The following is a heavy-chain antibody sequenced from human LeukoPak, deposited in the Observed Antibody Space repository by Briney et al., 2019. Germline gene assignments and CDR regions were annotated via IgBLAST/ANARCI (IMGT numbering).Heavy chain of an antibody. D-gene: IGHD3-22*01. V-gene: IGHV3-23*01. CDR3: AKDALYDSSGYYGDDAFDI. Sequence: ETLSLTCAVYGGSFSGYYWSWIRQPPGKGLEWVSAISGSGGSTYYADSVKGRFTISRDNSKNTLYLQMNSLRAEDTAVYYCAKDALYDSSGYYGDDAFDIWGQGTMVTVSS. CDR1: GGSFSGYY. J-gene: IGHJ3*02. CDR2: ISGSGGST.